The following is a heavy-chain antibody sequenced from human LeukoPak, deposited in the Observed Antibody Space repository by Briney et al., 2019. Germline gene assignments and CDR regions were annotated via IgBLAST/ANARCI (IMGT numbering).Heavy chain of an antibody. CDR2: ISYDGSNK. J-gene: IGHJ6*03. CDR3: AKDNTQKTESHYYYYYYMDV. CDR1: GFTFSSYG. Sequence: PGRSLRLSCAASGFTFSSYGMHWVRQAPGKGLEWVAVISYDGSNKFYADSVKGRFTISRDNSKNTLYLQMNSLRVEDTAVYYCAKDNTQKTESHYYYYYYMDVWGKGTTVTVSS. V-gene: IGHV3-30*18.